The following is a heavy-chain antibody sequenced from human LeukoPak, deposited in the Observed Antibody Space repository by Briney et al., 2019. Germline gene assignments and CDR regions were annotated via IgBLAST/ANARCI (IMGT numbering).Heavy chain of an antibody. J-gene: IGHJ4*02. V-gene: IGHV3-23*01. CDR1: GFTFSSYA. Sequence: PGGSLRLSCAASGFTFSSYAMSWVRQAPGKGLEWVSAISGSGGSTYYADSVKGRFTISRDNSKNTLYLQMNSLRAEDTAVYYCAKTPRLYGSGSYYNWWGQGTLVTVSS. CDR2: ISGSGGST. D-gene: IGHD3-10*01. CDR3: AKTPRLYGSGSYYNW.